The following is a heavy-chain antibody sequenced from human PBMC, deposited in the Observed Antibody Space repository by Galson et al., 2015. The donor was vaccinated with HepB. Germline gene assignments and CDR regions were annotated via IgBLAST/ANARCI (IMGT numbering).Heavy chain of an antibody. CDR2: TYYRSKWYN. Sequence: CAISGDSVSSNSAAWNWIRQSPSRGLEWLGRTYYRSKWYNDYAVSVKSRITINPDTSKNQLSLQLNSVTPEDTAVYYCASSRIAAAGGWFDPWGQGTLVTVSS. J-gene: IGHJ5*02. CDR1: GDSVSSNSAA. CDR3: ASSRIAAAGGWFDP. V-gene: IGHV6-1*01. D-gene: IGHD6-13*01.